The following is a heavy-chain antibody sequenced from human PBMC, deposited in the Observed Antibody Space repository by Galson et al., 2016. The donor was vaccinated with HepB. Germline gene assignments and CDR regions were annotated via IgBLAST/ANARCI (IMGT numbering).Heavy chain of an antibody. J-gene: IGHJ2*01. V-gene: IGHV3-7*03. D-gene: IGHD1-26*01. Sequence: SLRLSCAASGFTFSSHWMTWVRQAPGKGADWVANIKQDGSEKYYVDSVKGRFTISRDNAENSLYLQMNSLRAEDTAVYYCARDQGYSGSYLRYFDLWGRGTLVTVSS. CDR1: GFTFSSHW. CDR2: IKQDGSEK. CDR3: ARDQGYSGSYLRYFDL.